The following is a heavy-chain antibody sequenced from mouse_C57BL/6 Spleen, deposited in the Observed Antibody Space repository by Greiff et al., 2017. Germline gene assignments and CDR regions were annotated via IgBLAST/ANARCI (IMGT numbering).Heavy chain of an antibody. J-gene: IGHJ2*01. CDR2: ISYDGSN. CDR3: ARGNGYYAPYYFDY. Sequence: EVKLEESGPGLVKPSQSLSLTCSVTGYSITSGYYWNWIRQFPGNKLEWMGYISYDGSNNYNPSLKNRISITRDTSKNQFFLKLNSVTTEDTATYYCARGNGYYAPYYFDYWGQGTTLTVSS. D-gene: IGHD2-3*01. V-gene: IGHV3-6*01. CDR1: GYSITSGYY.